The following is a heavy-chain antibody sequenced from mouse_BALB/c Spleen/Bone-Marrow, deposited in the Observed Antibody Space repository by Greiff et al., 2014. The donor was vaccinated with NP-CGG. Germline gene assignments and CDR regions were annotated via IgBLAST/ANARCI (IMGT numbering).Heavy chain of an antibody. CDR2: IDPANGDT. CDR3: TRPSFYYGSSYWYFDV. Sequence: EVQLQQSGSELVKPGASVKLSCAASGFNIKDTYMHWVKQRPEQGLEWIGRIDPANGDTKYDPKFQGKATITADTSSNTAYLQLSSLTSEETAVYYCTRPSFYYGSSYWYFDVWGAGTTVTVSS. D-gene: IGHD1-1*01. CDR1: GFNIKDTY. J-gene: IGHJ1*01. V-gene: IGHV14-3*02.